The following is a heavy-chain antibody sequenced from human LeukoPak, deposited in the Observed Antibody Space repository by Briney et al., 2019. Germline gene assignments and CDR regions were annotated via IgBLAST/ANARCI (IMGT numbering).Heavy chain of an antibody. CDR3: ARDMDEYCSSTSCYDAFDI. Sequence: SGGSLRLSCAASGFPFDDYGMNWVRQAPGKGLEWVSSISSSSSYIYYADSVKGRFTISRDNAKNSLYLQMNSLRAEDTAVYYCARDMDEYCSSTSCYDAFDIWGQGTMATVSS. J-gene: IGHJ3*02. CDR1: GFPFDDYG. CDR2: ISSSSSYI. D-gene: IGHD2-2*01. V-gene: IGHV3-21*01.